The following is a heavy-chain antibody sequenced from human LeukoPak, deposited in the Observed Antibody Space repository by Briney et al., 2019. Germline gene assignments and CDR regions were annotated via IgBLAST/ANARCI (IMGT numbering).Heavy chain of an antibody. V-gene: IGHV3-7*01. D-gene: IGHD3-3*01. Sequence: GGSLRLSCAASGFTFSSYWMSWVRQAPGKGLEWVANIKQDGSEKYYVDSVKGRFTISRDNAKNSLYLQMNSLRAEDTAVYYCARDFSYYDFWSGYYKGGSYFDYWGQGTLVTVSS. CDR1: GFTFSSYW. CDR2: IKQDGSEK. J-gene: IGHJ4*02. CDR3: ARDFSYYDFWSGYYKGGSYFDY.